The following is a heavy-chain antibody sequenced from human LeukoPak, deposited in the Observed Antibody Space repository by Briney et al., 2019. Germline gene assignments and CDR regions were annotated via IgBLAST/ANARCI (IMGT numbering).Heavy chain of an antibody. J-gene: IGHJ4*02. V-gene: IGHV4-30-2*01. CDR3: ASSGIRYYFDY. CDR1: GGSISSGGYY. Sequence: PSETLSLTCTVSGGSISSGGYYWSWIRQPPGKGLEWIGYIYHSGSTYYNPSLKSRVTISVDRSKNQFSLKLSSVTAADTAVYYCASSGIRYYFDYWGQGTLVTVSS. D-gene: IGHD1-14*01. CDR2: IYHSGST.